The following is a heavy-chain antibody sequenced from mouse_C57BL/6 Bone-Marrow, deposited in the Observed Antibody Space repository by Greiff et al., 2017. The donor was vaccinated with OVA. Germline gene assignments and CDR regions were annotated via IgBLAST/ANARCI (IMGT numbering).Heavy chain of an antibody. V-gene: IGHV1-74*01. J-gene: IGHJ2*01. CDR2: IHPSDSDT. Sequence: QVQLQQPGAELVKPGASVKVSCKASGYTFTRYWMHWVKQRPGQGLEWIGRIHPSDSDTNYNQKFKGKATLTVDKSSSTAYMQLSSLTSEDSAVYYCAILNWVGYFDYGGQGTTLTVSS. CDR3: AILNWVGYFDY. D-gene: IGHD4-1*01. CDR1: GYTFTRYW.